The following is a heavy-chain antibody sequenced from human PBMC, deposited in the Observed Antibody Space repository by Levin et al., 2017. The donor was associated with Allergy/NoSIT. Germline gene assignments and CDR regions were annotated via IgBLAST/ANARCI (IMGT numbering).Heavy chain of an antibody. CDR2: IDHDGSQK. D-gene: IGHD5-12*01. Sequence: LPFSSSFFPFLSSWLPWVRQTPGRGLEWVANIDHDGSQKYYVDSVKGRFTISRDNAKNSVDLQMNYLRDDDTAVYYCARKLSGNSAYDAFDIWGHGTMVTFSS. CDR3: ARKLSGNSAYDAFDI. J-gene: IGHJ3*02. CDR1: FFPFLSSW. V-gene: IGHV3-7*03.